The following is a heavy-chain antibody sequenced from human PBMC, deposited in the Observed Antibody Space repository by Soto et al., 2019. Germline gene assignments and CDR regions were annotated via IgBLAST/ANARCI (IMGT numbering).Heavy chain of an antibody. CDR2: IYYSGST. V-gene: IGHV4-39*01. D-gene: IGHD2-15*01. CDR1: GGSISSSSYY. Sequence: QLQLQESGPGLVKPSETLSLTCTVSGGSISSSSYYWGWIRQPPGKGLEWIGSIYYSGSTYYNPSLKSRVTISVDTSKNQFSLKLSSVTAADTAVYYCARQARGRGGYCSGGSCPWHYWGQGTLVTVSS. J-gene: IGHJ4*02. CDR3: ARQARGRGGYCSGGSCPWHY.